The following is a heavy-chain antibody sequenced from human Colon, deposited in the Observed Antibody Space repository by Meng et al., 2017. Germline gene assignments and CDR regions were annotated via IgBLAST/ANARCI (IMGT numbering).Heavy chain of an antibody. CDR1: GYTFTSYA. Sequence: VRWVQSGAEVKKAGASVKVSCKASGYTFTSYAMNWVRQAPGQGLEWMGWINTKTGNPTYAQGFTGRFVFSLDTSINTAYLHIRTLKSDDTAVYYCARGGWLRIGPLADSWGQGTLVTVSS. V-gene: IGHV7-4-1*02. CDR2: INTKTGNP. D-gene: IGHD5-12*01. CDR3: ARGGWLRIGPLADS. J-gene: IGHJ5*01.